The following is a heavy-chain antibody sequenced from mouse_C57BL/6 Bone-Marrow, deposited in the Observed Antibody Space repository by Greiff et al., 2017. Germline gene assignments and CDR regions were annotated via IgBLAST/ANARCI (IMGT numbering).Heavy chain of an antibody. Sequence: QVQLKESGAELVMPGASVKLSCKASGYTFTSYWMHWVKQRPGQGLEWIGEIDPSDSYTNYNQKFKGKSTLTVDKSSSTAYMQLSSLTSEDSAVYYCARSEDYYGSCWFAYWGQGALVTVSA. CDR1: GYTFTSYW. CDR3: ARSEDYYGSCWFAY. D-gene: IGHD1-1*01. J-gene: IGHJ3*01. V-gene: IGHV1-69*01. CDR2: IDPSDSYT.